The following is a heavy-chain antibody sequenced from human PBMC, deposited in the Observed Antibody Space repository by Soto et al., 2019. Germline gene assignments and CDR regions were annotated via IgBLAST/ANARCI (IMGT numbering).Heavy chain of an antibody. D-gene: IGHD2-2*02. CDR2: ISSSSSTI. J-gene: IGHJ5*02. Sequence: EVQLVESGGGLVQPGGSLRLSCAASGFTFSSYSMNWVRQAPGKGLEWVSYISSSSSTIYYADSVKGRFTISRDNAKNTLYLQMNSLRDEDTAVYYCARRSIQSYWFDLWGQGTLVTVSS. CDR3: ARRSIQSYWFDL. V-gene: IGHV3-48*02. CDR1: GFTFSSYS.